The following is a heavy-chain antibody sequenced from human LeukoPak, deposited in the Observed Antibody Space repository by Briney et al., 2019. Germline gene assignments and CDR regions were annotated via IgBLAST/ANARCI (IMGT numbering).Heavy chain of an antibody. J-gene: IGHJ5*02. Sequence: SQTPSLTCTVSGGSISSYYWSWIRQPPGKGLEWIGYIYYSGSTNYNPSLKSRVTISVDTSKNQFSLKLSSVTAADTAVYYCARRVGYSYDHWFDPWGQGTLVTVSS. D-gene: IGHD5-18*01. CDR2: IYYSGST. CDR1: GGSISSYY. V-gene: IGHV4-59*08. CDR3: ARRVGYSYDHWFDP.